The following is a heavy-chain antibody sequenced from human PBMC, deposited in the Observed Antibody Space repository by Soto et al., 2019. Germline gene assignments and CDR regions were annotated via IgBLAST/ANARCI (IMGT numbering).Heavy chain of an antibody. Sequence: PGGSLRLSCSASGFTFSSYAMSWVRQAPGKGLEWVSAISGSGGSTYYADSVKGRFTISRDNSKNTLYLQMNSLRAEDTAVYYCAKASGYDSYNWFDPWGQGTLVTVSS. D-gene: IGHD5-12*01. CDR3: AKASGYDSYNWFDP. CDR1: GFTFSSYA. V-gene: IGHV3-23*01. J-gene: IGHJ5*02. CDR2: ISGSGGST.